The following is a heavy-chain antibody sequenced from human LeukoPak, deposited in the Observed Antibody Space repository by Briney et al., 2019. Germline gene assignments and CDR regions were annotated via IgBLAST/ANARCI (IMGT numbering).Heavy chain of an antibody. V-gene: IGHV3-15*01. CDR1: GFTFSNAH. J-gene: IGHJ4*02. Sequence: GGSLRLSSAASGFTFSNAHMNWVRQAPGKGLEWVGRIKSKTDGGATDYAAPVKGRFTISRDDSKNRLDLQMDSLKTEDTAVYYCTTNYYTSGNDDWGQGTLVTVSS. D-gene: IGHD3-10*01. CDR2: IKSKTDGGAT. CDR3: TTNYYTSGNDD.